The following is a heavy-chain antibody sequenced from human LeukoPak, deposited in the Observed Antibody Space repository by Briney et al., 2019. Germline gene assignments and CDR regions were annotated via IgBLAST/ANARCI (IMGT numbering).Heavy chain of an antibody. V-gene: IGHV4-59*12. CDR3: ARGTDY. CDR2: AYYSGHT. J-gene: IGHJ4*02. Sequence: SETLSLTCTVSGGSISDNYWSWIRQPPGKGLEWIGYAYYSGHTNYNSSLKSRVTMSLDTSKNQFSLKLSSVTAADTAVYYCARGTDYWGQGTLVTVSS. CDR1: GGSISDNY.